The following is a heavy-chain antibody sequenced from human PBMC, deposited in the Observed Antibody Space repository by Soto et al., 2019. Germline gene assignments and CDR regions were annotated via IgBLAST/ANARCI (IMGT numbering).Heavy chain of an antibody. V-gene: IGHV1-69*13. J-gene: IGHJ6*02. CDR1: GGTFSSYA. CDR2: IIPIFGTA. CDR3: AVWFGEPRPYYYYGMDV. D-gene: IGHD3-10*01. Sequence: SVKVSCKASGGTFSSYAISWVRQAPGQGLEWMGGIIPIFGTANYAQKFQGRVTITADESTSIAYMELSSLRSEDTAVYYCAVWFGEPRPYYYYGMDVWGQGTTVTVSS.